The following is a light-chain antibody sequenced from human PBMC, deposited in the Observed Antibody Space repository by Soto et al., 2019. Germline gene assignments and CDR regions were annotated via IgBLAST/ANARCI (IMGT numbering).Light chain of an antibody. Sequence: EIVLTQSPGTLSLSPGERATLSCRSSQSVSSSYLAWYQQKPGQAPRLLIYGASTRATGIPARFSGSGSGTDFTLTISRLEPEDFALYYCQQCGRSPPTFGQGTKVDIK. J-gene: IGKJ1*01. V-gene: IGKV3-20*01. CDR2: GAS. CDR1: QSVSSSY. CDR3: QQCGRSPPT.